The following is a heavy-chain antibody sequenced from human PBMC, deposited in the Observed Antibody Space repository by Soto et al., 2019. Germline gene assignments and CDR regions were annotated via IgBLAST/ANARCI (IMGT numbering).Heavy chain of an antibody. CDR3: AHTVRRYYHLDY. V-gene: IGHV2-5*02. J-gene: IGHJ4*02. CDR2: IYWDDDK. D-gene: IGHD3-3*01. Sequence: SGPTLVNPTQTLTLTCTFSGFSLSTSGVGVGWIRQPPGKALEWLELIYWDDDKRYSPSLKSRLTMTKDTSKHQVVLTMTNMDPEDTATYYCAHTVRRYYHLDYWGQGTLVTVSS. CDR1: GFSLSTSGVG.